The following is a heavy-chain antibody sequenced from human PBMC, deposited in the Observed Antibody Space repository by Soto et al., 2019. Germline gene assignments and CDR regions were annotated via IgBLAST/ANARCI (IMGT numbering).Heavy chain of an antibody. CDR2: IYYTGST. D-gene: IGHD2-21*02. J-gene: IGHJ3*02. CDR1: GRPFTDYY. V-gene: IGHV4-59*12. Sequence: SETLSPTSILSGRPFTDYYWNRIRQPPGKGLQWVGYIYYTGSTSYNPSLKSRVTISVDRSKNQFSLKLSSVTAADTAVYYCASTQYGGNSSGAFDIWGQGTMVS. CDR3: ASTQYGGNSSGAFDI.